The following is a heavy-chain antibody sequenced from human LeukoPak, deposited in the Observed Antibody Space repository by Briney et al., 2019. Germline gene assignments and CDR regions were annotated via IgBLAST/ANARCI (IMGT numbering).Heavy chain of an antibody. J-gene: IGHJ5*02. CDR3: AKDQGSVAAAVSWFDP. D-gene: IGHD6-13*01. V-gene: IGHV3-23*01. CDR1: GFTFSSYA. Sequence: GGSLRLSCAASGFTFSSYAMSWVRQAPGKGLEWDSAISGSGGSTYYADSVKGRFTISRDNSKNTLYLQMNSLRAEDTAVYYCAKDQGSVAAAVSWFDPWGQGTLVTVSS. CDR2: ISGSGGST.